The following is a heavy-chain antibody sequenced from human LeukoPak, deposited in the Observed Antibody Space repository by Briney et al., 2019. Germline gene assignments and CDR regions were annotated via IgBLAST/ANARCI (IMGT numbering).Heavy chain of an antibody. CDR1: GGSISSYY. Sequence: SETLSLTCTVSGGSISSYYWSWIRQPPGKGLEWIGYIYYSGSTNYNPSLKSRVTISVDTSKNQFSLKLSSVTAADTAVYYCAREDPLVAARGLDYWGQGTLVTVSS. J-gene: IGHJ4*02. CDR2: IYYSGST. D-gene: IGHD2-15*01. CDR3: AREDPLVAARGLDY. V-gene: IGHV4-59*12.